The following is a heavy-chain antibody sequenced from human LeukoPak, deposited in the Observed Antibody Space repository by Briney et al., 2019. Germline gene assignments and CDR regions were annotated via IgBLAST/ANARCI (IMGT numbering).Heavy chain of an antibody. V-gene: IGHV1-24*01. CDR1: GCTLTELS. D-gene: IGHD3-22*01. J-gene: IGHJ4*02. Sequence: ASVKVSCKVSGCTLTELSMHWVRQAPGKGLEWMGGFDPEDGETIYAQKFQGRVTMTEDTSTDTAYMELSSLRSEDTAVYYCATGYYDSSGYYSHYFDYWGQGTLVTVSS. CDR2: FDPEDGET. CDR3: ATGYYDSSGYYSHYFDY.